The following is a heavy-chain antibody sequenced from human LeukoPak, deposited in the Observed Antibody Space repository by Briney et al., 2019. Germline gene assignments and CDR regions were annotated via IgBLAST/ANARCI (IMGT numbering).Heavy chain of an antibody. CDR3: AREYGSGDAEYFQH. CDR2: INPNSGGT. V-gene: IGHV1-2*02. Sequence: ASVKVSCKASGYTFTDYYMHWVRQAPGQGLEWMVWINPNSGGTNYAQKLQGRVTMTTDTSTSTAYMELRSLRSDDTAVYYCAREYGSGDAEYFQHWGQGTLVTVSS. J-gene: IGHJ1*01. D-gene: IGHD3-10*01. CDR1: GYTFTDYY.